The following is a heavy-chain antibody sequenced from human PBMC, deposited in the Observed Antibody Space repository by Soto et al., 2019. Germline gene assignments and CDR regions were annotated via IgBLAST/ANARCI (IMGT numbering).Heavy chain of an antibody. Sequence: EVQLAESGGGMVQPGGSLRLSCVASGFTFSSYDMHWVRQAPGNGLEYVSSISSNGGTTYYGNSVKGRFTISRDNSKNTLYLQTGSLIAEDMAVYYCVRRVSGNYDYWGQGTLVTVSS. J-gene: IGHJ4*02. CDR1: GFTFSSYD. CDR2: ISSNGGTT. V-gene: IGHV3-64*01. D-gene: IGHD1-7*01. CDR3: VRRVSGNYDY.